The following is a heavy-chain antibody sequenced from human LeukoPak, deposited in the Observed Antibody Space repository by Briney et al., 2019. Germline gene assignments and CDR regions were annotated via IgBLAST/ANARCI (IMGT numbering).Heavy chain of an antibody. CDR3: ARDTPGYGGDDFDS. V-gene: IGHV3-30*02. Sequence: GGSLRLSCAASGFTFNTYGMHWVRQAPGKGLEWMTFIQAGGDEYYYAESVKGRFTVYRDNSKNTLYLQMNSLRPEDTAVYYCARDTPGYGGDDFDSWGQGALVTVSS. CDR1: GFTFNTYG. CDR2: IQAGGDEY. D-gene: IGHD4-23*01. J-gene: IGHJ4*02.